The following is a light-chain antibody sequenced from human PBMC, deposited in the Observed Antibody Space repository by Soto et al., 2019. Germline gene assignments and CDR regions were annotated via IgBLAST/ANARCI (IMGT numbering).Light chain of an antibody. CDR2: RND. CDR1: SSNIGSNY. V-gene: IGLV1-47*01. Sequence: QPVLTQPPSASGTPGQRVTISCSGSSSNIGSNYVYWYQQLPGSAPKLLIYRNDQRPSGVPDRFSASKSGTAASLAISGLRAEDEADYPCAAWDDRLRAVVFGGGTKLTVL. CDR3: AAWDDRLRAVV. J-gene: IGLJ2*01.